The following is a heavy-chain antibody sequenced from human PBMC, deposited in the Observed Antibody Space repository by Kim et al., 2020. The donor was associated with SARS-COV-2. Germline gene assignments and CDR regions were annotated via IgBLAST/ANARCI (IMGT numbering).Heavy chain of an antibody. J-gene: IGHJ6*02. V-gene: IGHV3-48*02. CDR2: ITESSSTI. CDR3: ARDNWMDV. Sequence: GGSLRLSCAASGFMFSDYSMMWVRQAPGKGLEWVSFITESSSTIYYADSVQGRFIISRDNAKKSLYLQMNSLRDEDTAVYFCARDNWMDVWGQGTTVTGS. CDR1: GFMFSDYS.